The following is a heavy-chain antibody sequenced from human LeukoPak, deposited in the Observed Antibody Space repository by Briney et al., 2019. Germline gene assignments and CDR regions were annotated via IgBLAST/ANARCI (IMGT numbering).Heavy chain of an antibody. CDR2: IYSGGST. CDR1: GFIVSSNY. V-gene: IGHV3-53*01. J-gene: IGHJ4*02. CDR3: ASVLTGYYDYFDY. D-gene: IGHD3-9*01. Sequence: GGSLRLSCAASGFIVSSNYMSWVRQAPGKGLEWVSVIYSGGSTYYADSVKGRFTISRDNSKNTLYLQMNSLRAEDTAVYYCASVLTGYYDYFDYWGQGTLVTVSS.